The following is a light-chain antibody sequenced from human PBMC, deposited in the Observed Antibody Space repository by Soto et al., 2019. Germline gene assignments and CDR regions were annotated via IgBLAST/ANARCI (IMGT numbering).Light chain of an antibody. CDR2: GAS. CDR3: QQYGSSVWT. J-gene: IGKJ1*01. V-gene: IGKV3-20*01. CDR1: QSISNN. Sequence: EVVMTQSPSTLSVSPGERATLSCRASQSISNNLAWYQRSPGQAPRLLIYGASSRATDIPDRFSGSGSGTDFTLTISRLEPEDFAVYYCQQYGSSVWTFGQGTKVDIK.